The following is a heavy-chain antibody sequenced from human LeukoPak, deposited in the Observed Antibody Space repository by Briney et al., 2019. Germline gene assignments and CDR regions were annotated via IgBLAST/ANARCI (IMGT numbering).Heavy chain of an antibody. J-gene: IGHJ4*02. CDR2: IGTAGDT. Sequence: GGSLRLSCAASGFTFSSYDMHWVRQATGKGLEWVSAIGTAGDTYYPGSVKGRFTISRENAKNSLYLQMNSLRAGDTAVYHCARVNYDSSGYYSYFDYWGQGTLVTVSS. V-gene: IGHV3-13*01. CDR1: GFTFSSYD. CDR3: ARVNYDSSGYYSYFDY. D-gene: IGHD3-22*01.